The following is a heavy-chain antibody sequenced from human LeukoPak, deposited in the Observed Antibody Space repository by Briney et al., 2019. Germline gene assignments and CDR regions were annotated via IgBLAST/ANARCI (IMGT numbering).Heavy chain of an antibody. J-gene: IGHJ3*02. V-gene: IGHV4-4*07. CDR1: GASISHYY. CDR3: ARDPYYDILTGYLIRGAFDT. CDR2: MYSSGTT. D-gene: IGHD3-9*01. Sequence: PSETLSLTCTVSGASISHYYWSWIRQPAGKGVEWIGRMYSSGTTDYNPSLQSRVTMSIDTSKNQFSLKLNSVTAADTAVYYCARDPYYDILTGYLIRGAFDTWGLGTLVTVSS.